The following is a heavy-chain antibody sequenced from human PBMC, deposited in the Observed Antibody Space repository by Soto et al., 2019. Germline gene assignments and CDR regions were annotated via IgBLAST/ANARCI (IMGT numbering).Heavy chain of an antibody. CDR3: ARDDSSGCAIVAFDI. V-gene: IGHV3-48*02. CDR1: GFTFSTYS. D-gene: IGHD3-22*01. Sequence: AGGSLRLSCAASGFTFSTYSMNWVRRAPGKGLECISYISSSSSTIYYADSVKGRFTISRGNAKNSLYLQINSLRDEDTAVYYCARDDSSGCAIVAFDIWGQGTMVTVSS. J-gene: IGHJ3*02. CDR2: ISSSSSTI.